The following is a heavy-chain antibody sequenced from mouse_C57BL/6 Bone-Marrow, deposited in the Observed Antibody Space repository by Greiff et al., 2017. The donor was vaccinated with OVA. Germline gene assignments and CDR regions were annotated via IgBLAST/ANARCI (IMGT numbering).Heavy chain of an antibody. V-gene: IGHV7-1*01. J-gene: IGHJ4*01. CDR2: SRNKANDYTT. CDR3: ARAPYYYGSSYGAMDY. CDR1: GFTFSDFY. Sequence: EVKVVESGGGLVQSGRSLRLSCATSGFTFSDFYMEWVRQAPGKGLEWIAASRNKANDYTTEYSASVKGRFIVSRDTSQSILYLQMKALRAEDTAIYYCARAPYYYGSSYGAMDYWGQGTSVTVSS. D-gene: IGHD1-1*01.